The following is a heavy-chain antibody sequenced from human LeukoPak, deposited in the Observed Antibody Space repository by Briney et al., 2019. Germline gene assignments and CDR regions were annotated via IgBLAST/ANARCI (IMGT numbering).Heavy chain of an antibody. Sequence: SETLSLTCTVSGGSINGYYWSWIRQPPGKGLEWIAYMYYSGGTKYNPSLKSRVTISVDPSKNQFSLKLSSVTAADTAVYYCARVSDSVITINFDPWGQGTLVTVSS. D-gene: IGHD3-16*01. CDR1: GGSINGYY. V-gene: IGHV4-59*01. CDR3: ARVSDSVITINFDP. J-gene: IGHJ5*02. CDR2: MYYSGGT.